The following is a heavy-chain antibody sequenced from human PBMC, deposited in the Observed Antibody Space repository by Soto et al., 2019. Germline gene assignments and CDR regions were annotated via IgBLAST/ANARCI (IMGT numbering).Heavy chain of an antibody. CDR2: IYMNGST. V-gene: IGHV4-4*07. CDR1: GGPISSYY. Sequence: PSETLSLTCTVSGGPISSYYWSWIRQPAGKGLEWIGRIYMNGSTNYNPSLKSRVTVSVDTSKRQFSLMLKSVTAADTAVYYCVRDGSSGWYYYGMDVWGQGTPVTVSS. J-gene: IGHJ6*02. D-gene: IGHD6-19*01. CDR3: VRDGSSGWYYYGMDV.